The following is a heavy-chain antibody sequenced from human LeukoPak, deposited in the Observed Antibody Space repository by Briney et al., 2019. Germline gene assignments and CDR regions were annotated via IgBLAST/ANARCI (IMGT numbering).Heavy chain of an antibody. CDR1: GYTFTSCG. J-gene: IGHJ4*02. CDR3: ARGLSPNYVWGSYATYFDY. Sequence: ASVKVSCKASGYTFTSCGISWVRQAPGQGLEWMGWISAYNGNTNYAQKLQGRVTMTTDTSTSTAYMELRSLRSDDTAVYYCARGLSPNYVWGSYATYFDYWGQGTLVTVSS. V-gene: IGHV1-18*01. CDR2: ISAYNGNT. D-gene: IGHD3-16*01.